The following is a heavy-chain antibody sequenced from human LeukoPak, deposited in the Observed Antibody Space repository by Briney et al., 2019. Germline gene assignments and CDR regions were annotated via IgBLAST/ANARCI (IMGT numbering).Heavy chain of an antibody. Sequence: SETLSLTCTVSGGSISSYYWSWIRQPAGKGLEWIGRIYTSGSTNYNPSLKSRVTMSVDTSKNQFSLKLSSVTAADTAVYYCARLGYCSSTSCYPYFDYWGQGTLVTVSS. D-gene: IGHD2-2*01. J-gene: IGHJ4*02. V-gene: IGHV4-4*07. CDR2: IYTSGST. CDR3: ARLGYCSSTSCYPYFDY. CDR1: GGSISSYY.